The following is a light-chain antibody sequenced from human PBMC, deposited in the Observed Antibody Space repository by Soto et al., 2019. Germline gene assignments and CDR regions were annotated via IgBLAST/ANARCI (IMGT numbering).Light chain of an antibody. Sequence: EIVLTQSPGTLSLSPGERATLSCRASQSVSSSYLAWYQQKPGQAPRLLIYGASSRATGIPDRFSGSGSGTDFTLTIIRLEPEDFAVYYFVRTFRQGTKVEIK. CDR1: QSVSSSY. J-gene: IGKJ1*01. CDR2: GAS. CDR3: VRT. V-gene: IGKV3-20*01.